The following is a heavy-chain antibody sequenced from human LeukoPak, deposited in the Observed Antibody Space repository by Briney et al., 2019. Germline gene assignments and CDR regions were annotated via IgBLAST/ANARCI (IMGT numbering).Heavy chain of an antibody. CDR1: GFTVRNYA. J-gene: IGHJ4*02. Sequence: GGSLRLSCAASGFTVRNYAVSWVRQAPGKGLEWVSGVSGSGGSTYYADSVRGRFTISRDNSKNTLFLQMKSLRAEDTAVYYCAKAKIVVATTSSLDYWGQGTLVTVSS. V-gene: IGHV3-23*01. D-gene: IGHD2-15*01. CDR2: VSGSGGST. CDR3: AKAKIVVATTSSLDY.